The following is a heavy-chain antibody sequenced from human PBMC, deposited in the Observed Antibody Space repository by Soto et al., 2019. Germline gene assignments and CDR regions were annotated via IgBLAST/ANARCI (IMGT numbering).Heavy chain of an antibody. CDR3: ARGYCSSIGCSHYFDY. D-gene: IGHD2-2*01. Sequence: QVQLVQSGAEVKKPGASVKVSCKASGYTFTGNYMHWVRQAPGQGLEWMALINPTSGGTNYAQKFQGRVTMTWDTSISTAYMGLSGLRSDDTATYYCARGYCSSIGCSHYFDYWGQGTLVTVSS. V-gene: IGHV1-2*02. CDR2: INPTSGGT. CDR1: GYTFTGNY. J-gene: IGHJ4*02.